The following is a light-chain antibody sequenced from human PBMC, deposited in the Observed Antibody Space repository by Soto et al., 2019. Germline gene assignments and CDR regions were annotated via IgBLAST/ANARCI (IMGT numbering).Light chain of an antibody. CDR2: GNS. CDR1: SSNIGAGYD. CDR3: QSYDSSLSGSAV. V-gene: IGLV1-40*01. Sequence: QSVLTQPPSVSGAPGQRVTISCTGSSSNIGAGYDVHWYQQLPGTAPKLLIYGNSNRPSGVPDRFSGSKSGTSASLAITGRQAEDEADSYCQSYDSSLSGSAVFGGGTQLTVL. J-gene: IGLJ7*01.